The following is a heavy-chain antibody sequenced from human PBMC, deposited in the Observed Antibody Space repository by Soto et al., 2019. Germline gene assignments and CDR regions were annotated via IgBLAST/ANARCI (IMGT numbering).Heavy chain of an antibody. CDR1: GYTFTSYD. Sequence: ASVKVSCKASGYTFTSYDINWVRQATGQGLEWMGWMNPNSGNTGYAQKFQGRVTMTRNTSISTAYMELSSLRSEGTAVYYCARSYDFWSGYYPYYYYGMDVWGQGTTVTVSS. V-gene: IGHV1-8*01. CDR3: ARSYDFWSGYYPYYYYGMDV. CDR2: MNPNSGNT. J-gene: IGHJ6*02. D-gene: IGHD3-3*01.